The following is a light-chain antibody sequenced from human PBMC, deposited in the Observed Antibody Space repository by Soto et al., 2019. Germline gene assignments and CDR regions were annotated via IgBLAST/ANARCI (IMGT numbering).Light chain of an antibody. CDR2: EGH. V-gene: IGLV2-23*01. CDR3: CLYIGATTYV. CDR1: SGFVGSFSL. Sequence: QSALAQPASVSGSPGQSITIYCTGTSGFVGSFSLVSWYQQHPGKAPKSMISEGHRRPSGVPDRCSGATSVNSASLTISGLQADDEADYYCCLYIGATTYVFGTGTKVTVL. J-gene: IGLJ1*01.